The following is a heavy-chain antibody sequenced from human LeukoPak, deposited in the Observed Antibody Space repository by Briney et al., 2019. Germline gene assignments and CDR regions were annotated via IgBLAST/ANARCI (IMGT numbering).Heavy chain of an antibody. V-gene: IGHV3-30*02. CDR2: IRYDGSNK. Sequence: GGSLTLSCAASGFTFSSYGKHWVRQAPGKGLEWVAFIRYDGSNKYYADSVTGRFTISRDNSKNTLYLQMNSLRAEDTAVYYCAKDLVRGSSWYASNFDYWGQGTLVTVPS. J-gene: IGHJ4*01. CDR1: GFTFSSYG. CDR3: AKDLVRGSSWYASNFDY. D-gene: IGHD6-13*01.